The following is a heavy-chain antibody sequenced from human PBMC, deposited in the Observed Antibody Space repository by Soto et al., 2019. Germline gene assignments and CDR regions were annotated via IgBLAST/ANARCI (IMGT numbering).Heavy chain of an antibody. D-gene: IGHD6-13*01. CDR1: GGSFSGYY. CDR2: INHSGST. J-gene: IGHJ4*02. CDR3: ARGGEAAAVTYGVFDY. V-gene: IGHV4-34*01. Sequence: PSETLSLTCAVYGGSFSGYYWSWIRQPPGKGLEWIGEINHSGSTNYNPSLKSRVTISVDTSKNQFSLKLGSVTAADTAVYYCARGGEAAAVTYGVFDYWGQGTLVTVSS.